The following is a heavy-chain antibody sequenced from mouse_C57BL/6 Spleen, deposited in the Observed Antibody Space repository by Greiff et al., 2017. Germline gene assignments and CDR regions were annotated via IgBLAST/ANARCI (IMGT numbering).Heavy chain of an antibody. CDR2: IDPRSGNT. V-gene: IGHV1-81*01. CDR1: GYTFTSYG. D-gene: IGHD1-1*01. J-gene: IGHJ4*01. Sequence: QVQLQQSGAELVKPGASVKLSCKASGYTFTSYGISWVKQRPGQGLEWIGEIDPRSGNTYYNEKFKGKATLTADKSSSTAYMELRSLTSEDSAVYFCARTVIAPIACWGQGTSVTVSS. CDR3: ARTVIAPIAC.